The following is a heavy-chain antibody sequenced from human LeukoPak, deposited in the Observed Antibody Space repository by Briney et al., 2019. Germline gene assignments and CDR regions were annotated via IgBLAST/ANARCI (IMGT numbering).Heavy chain of an antibody. V-gene: IGHV4-59*01. CDR1: GGSISSYY. Sequence: SETLSLTCTVSGGSISSYYWSWIRQPPGKGLEWIGYIYYSGSTNYNPSLKSRVTIPVDTSKNQFSLKLSSVTAADTAVYYCARMDILTGYLRFDYWGQGTLVTVSS. J-gene: IGHJ4*02. CDR3: ARMDILTGYLRFDY. D-gene: IGHD3-9*01. CDR2: IYYSGST.